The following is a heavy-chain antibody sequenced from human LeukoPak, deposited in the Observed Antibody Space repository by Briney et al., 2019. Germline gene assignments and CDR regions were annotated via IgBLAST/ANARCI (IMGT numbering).Heavy chain of an antibody. V-gene: IGHV3-33*01. J-gene: IGHJ4*02. CDR1: GFTFSSYG. CDR3: ARAHIFLSDTAMVKVDYFDY. D-gene: IGHD5-18*01. CDR2: IGYDGTNK. Sequence: GGSLRLSCAASGFTFSSYGMHWARQAPGKGLEWVAVIGYDGTNKYYADSVKGRFTISRDNSKNTLYLQVNSLRAEDTAVYYCARAHIFLSDTAMVKVDYFDYWGQGTLVTVSS.